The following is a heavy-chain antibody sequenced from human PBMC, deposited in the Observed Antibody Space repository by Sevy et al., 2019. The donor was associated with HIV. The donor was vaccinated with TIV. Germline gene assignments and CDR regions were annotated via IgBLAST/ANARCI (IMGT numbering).Heavy chain of an antibody. CDR1: GYSISSGYY. Sequence: SETLSLTCTVSGYSISSGYYRGWIRQPPGKGLEWIGSIYHSGSTYYNPSLKSRVTISVDTSKNQFSLKLSSVTAADTAVYYCARGEMATIHDYWGQGTLVTVSS. CDR3: ARGEMATIHDY. V-gene: IGHV4-38-2*02. J-gene: IGHJ4*02. CDR2: IYHSGST. D-gene: IGHD5-12*01.